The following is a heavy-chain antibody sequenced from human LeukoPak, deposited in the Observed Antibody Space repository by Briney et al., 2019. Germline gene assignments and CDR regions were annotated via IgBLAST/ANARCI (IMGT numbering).Heavy chain of an antibody. CDR3: ARHLPVPRGWYDC. V-gene: IGHV4-39*01. Sequence: SETLSLTCTVSGGSISSSSYYWGWIRQPPGKGLECIGTFHYRGSTSYSPPLKSRVTISLDPSKNQFSLQLTSVTAADTAVYYCARHLPVPRGWYDCWGQGTLVTVPS. J-gene: IGHJ5*01. CDR2: FHYRGST. CDR1: GGSISSSSYY.